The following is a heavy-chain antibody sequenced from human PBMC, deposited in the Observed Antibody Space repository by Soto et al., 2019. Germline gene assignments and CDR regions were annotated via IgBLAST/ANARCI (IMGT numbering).Heavy chain of an antibody. V-gene: IGHV3-33*01. D-gene: IGHD2-15*01. CDR2: IWYDGSNT. CDR1: GFTFRNYG. J-gene: IGHJ4*02. Sequence: GGSLRLSCAASGFTFRNYGMHWVRQAPGRGLEWVAAIWYDGSNTYSADSVKGRFTISRDNSKSTLYLQMNNLRAEDTAMYYCARRYKDGWYCDYWGQGTLVTVSS. CDR3: ARRYKDGWYCDY.